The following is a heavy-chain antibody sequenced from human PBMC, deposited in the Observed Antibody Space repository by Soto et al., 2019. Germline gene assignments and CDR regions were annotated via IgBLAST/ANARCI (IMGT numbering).Heavy chain of an antibody. V-gene: IGHV4-31*03. Sequence: QVQVQESGPGLVKPSQTLTLTCTVPGGSISSGGYYWTWIRQHPGKGLEWLGNAHYSGTTYYNPSLKSRVTISVDTSKNHFSLKLSSVTAADTAVYYCARDRKTWCSGNTCYEQDAFDIWGQGTMVTVSS. J-gene: IGHJ3*02. CDR2: AHYSGTT. CDR1: GGSISSGGYY. D-gene: IGHD2-2*01. CDR3: ARDRKTWCSGNTCYEQDAFDI.